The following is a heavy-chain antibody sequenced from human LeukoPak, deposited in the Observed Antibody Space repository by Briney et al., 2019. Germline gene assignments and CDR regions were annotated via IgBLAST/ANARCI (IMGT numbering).Heavy chain of an antibody. CDR1: GYTFTGYD. V-gene: IGHV1-8*01. D-gene: IGHD3-10*01. CDR2: MNPNSGNT. Sequence: ASVKVSCKASGYTFTGYDINWVRQATGQGLEWMGWMNPNSGNTGYAQKFQGRVTMTRNTSISTAYMELSSLRSEDTAVYYCARAPMISRGGDYWGQGTLVTVSS. CDR3: ARAPMISRGGDY. J-gene: IGHJ4*02.